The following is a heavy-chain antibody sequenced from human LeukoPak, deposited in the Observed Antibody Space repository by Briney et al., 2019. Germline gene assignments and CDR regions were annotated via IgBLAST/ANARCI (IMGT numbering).Heavy chain of an antibody. CDR3: ARVGRAIIAAGFGAFDI. D-gene: IGHD6-13*01. CDR2: ITAFNGNA. Sequence: ASVKVSCKASGYTFTSYGISWVRQAPGQGLEWMGWITAFNGNANYAQKFQGRVTMTTDTSTTTGYMELRSLRSDDTAVYYCARVGRAIIAAGFGAFDIWGQRTTVIVSS. CDR1: GYTFTSYG. J-gene: IGHJ3*02. V-gene: IGHV1-18*01.